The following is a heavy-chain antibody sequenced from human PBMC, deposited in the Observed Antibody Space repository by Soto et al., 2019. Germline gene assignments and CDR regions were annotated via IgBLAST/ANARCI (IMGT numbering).Heavy chain of an antibody. V-gene: IGHV1-69*02. D-gene: IGHD2-2*01. J-gene: IGHJ4*02. CDR1: EDTFNRYS. CDR3: ASRFPGHCSTTTCYGAGDY. CDR2: IIPSLGLA. Sequence: QVPLVQSGAEVKKPGSSVKVSCKASEDTFNRYSVIWVRQAPGQGLEWMGRIIPSLGLASYAQSFQGRVMITADSSTYTVYMQMSSRRSDDTAVYYCASRFPGHCSTTTCYGAGDYWGQGTLVTVSS.